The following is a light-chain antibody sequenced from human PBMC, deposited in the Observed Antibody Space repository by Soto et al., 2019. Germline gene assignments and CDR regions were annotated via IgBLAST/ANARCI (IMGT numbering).Light chain of an antibody. CDR3: QQYSSYPWT. V-gene: IGKV1-5*03. CDR1: QSISSW. CDR2: KAS. J-gene: IGKJ1*01. Sequence: DIPMTQSPSTLSASVGDRVTITCRASQSISSWLAWYQQKPGKAPNLLIYKASTLERGVPSRFSGRGSGTEFTLTISSLQPDDFATYYCQQYSSYPWTFGQGTKVEIK.